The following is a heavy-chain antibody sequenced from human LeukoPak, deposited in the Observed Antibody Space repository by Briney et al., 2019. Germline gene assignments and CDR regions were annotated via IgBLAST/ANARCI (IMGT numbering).Heavy chain of an antibody. V-gene: IGHV1-3*01. J-gene: IGHJ6*02. CDR1: GYTFTSYA. Sequence: ASVKVSCKASGYTFTSYAMHWVRQAPGQRLEWMGWINAGNGNTKYSQKFQGRVTITRDTSASTAYMELSSLRSEDTAVYYCASVGKVGATSYYYYGMDVWGQGTTVTVSS. D-gene: IGHD1-26*01. CDR3: ASVGKVGATSYYYYGMDV. CDR2: INAGNGNT.